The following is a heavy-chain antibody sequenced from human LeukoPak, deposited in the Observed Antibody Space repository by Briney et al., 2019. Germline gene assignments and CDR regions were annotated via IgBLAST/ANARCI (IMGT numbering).Heavy chain of an antibody. V-gene: IGHV5-51*01. J-gene: IGHJ4*02. D-gene: IGHD3-3*01. CDR2: IYPGDSDT. CDR1: GYTFSSYW. Sequence: GESLRISCKGSGYTFSSYWIGWVRQMPGKGLEWMGIIYPGDSDTRYSPSLQGQVTISVDTSIGTAYLQWSSLKASDTAIYYCARLNDFRLDYWGQGTLVTVSS. CDR3: ARLNDFRLDY.